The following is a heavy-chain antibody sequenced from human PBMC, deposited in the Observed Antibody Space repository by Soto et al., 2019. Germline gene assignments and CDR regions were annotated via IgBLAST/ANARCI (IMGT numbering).Heavy chain of an antibody. Sequence: ASVKVSCKASGYTFTSYYMHWVRQATGQGLEWMGIINPSGGSTSYAQKFQGRVTMTRDTSTSTVYMELSSLRSEDTAVYYCARDLWQWLASSAEYFQHWGQGTLVTVSS. CDR2: INPSGGST. V-gene: IGHV1-46*01. D-gene: IGHD6-19*01. CDR1: GYTFTSYY. CDR3: ARDLWQWLASSAEYFQH. J-gene: IGHJ1*01.